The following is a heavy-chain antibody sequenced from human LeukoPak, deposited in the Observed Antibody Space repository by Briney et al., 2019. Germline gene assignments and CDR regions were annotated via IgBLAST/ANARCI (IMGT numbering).Heavy chain of an antibody. V-gene: IGHV4-34*01. D-gene: IGHD5-18*01. CDR3: ARHRDTAMVVPFDY. J-gene: IGHJ4*02. Sequence: PSETLSLTCAVYGGSFSGYYWSWIRQPPGKGLEWIGEINHSGSTNYNPSLKSRVTISVDTSKNQFPLKLSSVTAADTAVYYCARHRDTAMVVPFDYWGQGTLVTVSS. CDR2: INHSGST. CDR1: GGSFSGYY.